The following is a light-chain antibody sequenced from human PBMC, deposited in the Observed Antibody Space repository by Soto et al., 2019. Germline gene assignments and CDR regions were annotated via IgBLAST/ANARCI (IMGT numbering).Light chain of an antibody. CDR3: QSYDSSLSAVL. Sequence: QSVLTQPPSVSGAPGQTVSISCTVSSSNIGANYDVHWYQQLPGKAPKLPIFGYNSRPSGVPDRFSGSNSGSSASLAITGLQAEDEAHYYCQSYDSSLSAVLFGGGTKVTVL. CDR2: GYN. CDR1: SSNIGANYD. V-gene: IGLV1-40*01. J-gene: IGLJ2*01.